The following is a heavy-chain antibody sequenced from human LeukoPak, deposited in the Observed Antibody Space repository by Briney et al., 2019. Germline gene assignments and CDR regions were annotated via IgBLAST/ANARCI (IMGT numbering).Heavy chain of an antibody. CDR3: ARGLGYSGYDSPFDY. J-gene: IGHJ4*02. CDR1: GGSISSYY. V-gene: IGHV4-59*01. Sequence: SETLSLTCTVSGGSISSYYWSWIRQPPGKGLEWIGYIYYSGSTNYNPSLKSRVTISVDTSKNQFSLKLSSVTAADTAVYYCARGLGYSGYDSPFDYWGQGTLVTVSS. D-gene: IGHD5-12*01. CDR2: IYYSGST.